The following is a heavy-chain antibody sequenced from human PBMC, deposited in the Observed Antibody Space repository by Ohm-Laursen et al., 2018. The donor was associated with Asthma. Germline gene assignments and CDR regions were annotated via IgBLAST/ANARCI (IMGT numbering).Heavy chain of an antibody. CDR1: GYSFSLYS. CDR2: ISTASTFI. Sequence: SLRLSCTASGYSFSLYSIHWIRQAPGKGLQWVASISTASTFIYYADSVKGRFTISRDNAKNSLYLQMNSLRAEDTAVYYCAREDGGVYYYYYGMDVWGQGTTVTVSS. D-gene: IGHD3-10*01. CDR3: AREDGGVYYYYYGMDV. V-gene: IGHV3-21*01. J-gene: IGHJ6*02.